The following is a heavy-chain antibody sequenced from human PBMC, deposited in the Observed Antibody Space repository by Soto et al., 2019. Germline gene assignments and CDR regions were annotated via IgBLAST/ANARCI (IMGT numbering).Heavy chain of an antibody. CDR1: GYSFTSYW. CDR3: ASTRRGCSSTSCYPGYYGMDV. CDR2: IDPSDSYT. J-gene: IGHJ6*02. V-gene: IGHV5-10-1*01. D-gene: IGHD2-2*01. Sequence: GESLKISCKGSGYSFTSYWISWVRQMPGKGLEWMGRIDPSDSYTNYSPSFQGHVTISADKSISTAYLQWSSLKASDTAMYYCASTRRGCSSTSCYPGYYGMDVWGQGTTVTVSS.